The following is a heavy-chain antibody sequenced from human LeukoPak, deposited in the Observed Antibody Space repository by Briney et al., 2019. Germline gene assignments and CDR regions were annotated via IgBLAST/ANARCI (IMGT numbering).Heavy chain of an antibody. CDR2: IRASGDLR. V-gene: IGHV3-23*01. J-gene: IGHJ3*02. Sequence: QPGGSLRLSCAASGFNFRDFAMMWVRQAPGRGLEWVSAIRASGDLRFYADSVKGRFTVSRDNSKNTLYLQMNSLRAADTAVYYCARDPNGDYIGAFDMCGQGTKVTVSS. CDR1: GFNFRDFA. CDR3: ARDPNGDYIGAFDM. D-gene: IGHD4-17*01.